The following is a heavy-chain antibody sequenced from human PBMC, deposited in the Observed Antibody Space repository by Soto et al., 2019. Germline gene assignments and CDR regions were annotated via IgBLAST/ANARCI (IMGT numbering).Heavy chain of an antibody. CDR1: GFTFSSYA. V-gene: IGHV3-23*01. CDR3: AKDAYYVANWKGLNWFDP. J-gene: IGHJ5*02. CDR2: ISGSGGST. Sequence: EVQLLESGGGLVQPGGSLRLSCAASGFTFSSYAMSWVRQAPGKGLEWVSAISGSGGSTYYADSVKGRFTISRDNSKNTLYLQMNSLRAEDTAVYYCAKDAYYVANWKGLNWFDPWGQGTLVTVSS. D-gene: IGHD1-20*01.